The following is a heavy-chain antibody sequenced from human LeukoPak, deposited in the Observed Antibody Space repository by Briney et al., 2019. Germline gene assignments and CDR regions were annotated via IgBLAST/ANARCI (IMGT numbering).Heavy chain of an antibody. CDR1: GGSISSGGYS. CDR3: ARGDDFDI. CDR2: IYHSGST. V-gene: IGHV4-30-2*01. J-gene: IGHJ3*02. Sequence: NPSETLSLTCAVSGGSISSGGYSWSWIRQPPGKGLEWIGYIYHSGSTYYNPSLKSRVTISVDRSKNQFSLKLSSVTAADTAVYYCARGDDFDIWGHGTMVTVSS.